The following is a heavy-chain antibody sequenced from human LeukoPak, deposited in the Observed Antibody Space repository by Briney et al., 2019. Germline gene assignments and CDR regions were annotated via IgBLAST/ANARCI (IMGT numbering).Heavy chain of an antibody. D-gene: IGHD3-16*02. CDR3: ARDSYDYVWGSYPDYYYYYMDV. V-gene: IGHV4-59*01. CDR1: GGSIISYY. J-gene: IGHJ6*03. Sequence: SETLSLTCTVSGGSIISYYWSWIRQPPGKGLEWIGYIYYSGSTNYNPSLKSRVTISVDTSKNQFSLKLSSVTAADTAVYYCARDSYDYVWGSYPDYYYYYMDVWGKGTTVTISS. CDR2: IYYSGST.